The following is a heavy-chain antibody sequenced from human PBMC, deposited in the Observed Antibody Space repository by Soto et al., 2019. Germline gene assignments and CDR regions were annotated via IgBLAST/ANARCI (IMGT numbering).Heavy chain of an antibody. Sequence: ASVEVSCKASGYIFITYGISWVRQAPGQGLEWMGRISAYNGNTKYAQSLQGRVTMTTDTSTNTAYMELRSLRSDDTAVYYCARDLDGSGSYYTDYWGPGTLVTVSS. V-gene: IGHV1-18*01. CDR3: ARDLDGSGSYYTDY. D-gene: IGHD3-10*01. CDR2: ISAYNGNT. CDR1: GYIFITYG. J-gene: IGHJ4*02.